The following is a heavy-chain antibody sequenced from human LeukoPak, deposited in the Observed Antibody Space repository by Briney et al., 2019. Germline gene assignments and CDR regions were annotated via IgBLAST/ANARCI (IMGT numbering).Heavy chain of an antibody. V-gene: IGHV4-59*01. Sequence: SETLSLTCTVSGGSINNYYWNWIRQPPGKGLEWIGFIYSSGTTNYNPSLKSRLSFSIDTSKNQFSLKLTSMTAADTAVYYCARASYDSSDYEYFQHWGQGTLVTVSS. D-gene: IGHD3-22*01. CDR1: GGSINNYY. CDR3: ARASYDSSDYEYFQH. J-gene: IGHJ1*01. CDR2: IYSSGTT.